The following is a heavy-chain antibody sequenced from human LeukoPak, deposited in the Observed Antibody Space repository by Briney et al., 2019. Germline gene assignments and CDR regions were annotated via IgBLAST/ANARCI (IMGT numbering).Heavy chain of an antibody. CDR2: IYHSGST. CDR1: GYSISSGYY. V-gene: IGHV4-38-2*02. J-gene: IGHJ3*02. CDR3: ARVGIAVADDAFDI. D-gene: IGHD6-19*01. Sequence: SETLSLTCTVSGYSISSGYYWGWIRQPPGKGLEWIGSIYHSGSTNYNPSLKSRVTISVDTSKNQFSLKLSSVTAADTAVYYCARVGIAVADDAFDIWGQGTMVTVSS.